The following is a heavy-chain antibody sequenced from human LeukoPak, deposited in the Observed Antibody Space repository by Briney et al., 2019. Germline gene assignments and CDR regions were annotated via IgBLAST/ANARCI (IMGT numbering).Heavy chain of an antibody. D-gene: IGHD3-22*01. J-gene: IGHJ4*02. Sequence: GRSLRLSCAASGFTFSSYGMHWVRQAPGKGLEWVAVIWYDGSNKYYADSVKGRFTISRDNSKNTLYLQMNSLRAEDTAVYYCAKVSSGYSYSQDDYWGQGTLVTVSS. CDR2: IWYDGSNK. V-gene: IGHV3-33*06. CDR3: AKVSSGYSYSQDDY. CDR1: GFTFSSYG.